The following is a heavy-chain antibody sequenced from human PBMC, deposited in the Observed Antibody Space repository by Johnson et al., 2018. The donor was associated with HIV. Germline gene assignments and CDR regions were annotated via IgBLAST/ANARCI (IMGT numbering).Heavy chain of an antibody. D-gene: IGHD3-22*01. CDR2: ICGSSGCST. Sequence: VQLVESGGGLVQPGGSLRLSCAASGFTFSIYGMSWVRQAPGKGLEWVSTICGSSGCSTYYADSVKGRFTISRDNSKNTLYLQMNSLRAEDTAVYYCARAGAGWNYDSSAADAFDIWGQGTMVTVSS. V-gene: IGHV3-23*04. CDR3: ARAGAGWNYDSSAADAFDI. CDR1: GFTFSIYG. J-gene: IGHJ3*02.